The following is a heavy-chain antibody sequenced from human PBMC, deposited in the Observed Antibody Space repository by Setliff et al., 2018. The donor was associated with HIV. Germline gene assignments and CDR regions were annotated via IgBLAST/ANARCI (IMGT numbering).Heavy chain of an antibody. Sequence: ETLSLTCTVSGDPISTYYWSWVRKPPGKGLEWIGYVYYSGSTSYSPSLRGRVTMSVDPSKNQFSLKLNSVTAADTAIYYCARGNYDTSDYYTNFYYYYMDVWGKGTAVTAP. CDR2: VYYSGST. J-gene: IGHJ6*03. CDR3: ARGNYDTSDYYTNFYYYYMDV. D-gene: IGHD3-22*01. V-gene: IGHV4-59*01. CDR1: GDPISTYY.